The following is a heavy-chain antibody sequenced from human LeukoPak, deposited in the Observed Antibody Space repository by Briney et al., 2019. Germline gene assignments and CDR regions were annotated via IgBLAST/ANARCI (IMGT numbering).Heavy chain of an antibody. Sequence: GGSLRLSCAASGFTFSSYAMSWVRQAPGKGLEWVSAISGSGGSTYYADSVKGRFTISRDISKNTLNLQMNSLRVEDTAVYYCAKAYSSGWCPFDYWGQGTLVTVSS. D-gene: IGHD6-19*01. CDR2: ISGSGGST. V-gene: IGHV3-23*01. CDR3: AKAYSSGWCPFDY. J-gene: IGHJ4*02. CDR1: GFTFSSYA.